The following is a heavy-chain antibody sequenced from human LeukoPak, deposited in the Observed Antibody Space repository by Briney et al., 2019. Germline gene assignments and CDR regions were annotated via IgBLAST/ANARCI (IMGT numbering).Heavy chain of an antibody. CDR1: GFTFSSYA. CDR3: AREVVVTTPGGWFDP. D-gene: IGHD2-15*01. J-gene: IGHJ5*02. V-gene: IGHV3-30*04. CDR2: ISYDGSNK. Sequence: GGSLRLSCAASGFTFSSYAMHWVRQAPGKGLEWVAVISYDGSNKYYADSVKGRFTISRDNSKNTLYLQMNSLRAEDTAVYYCAREVVVTTPGGWFDPWGQGTLVTVSS.